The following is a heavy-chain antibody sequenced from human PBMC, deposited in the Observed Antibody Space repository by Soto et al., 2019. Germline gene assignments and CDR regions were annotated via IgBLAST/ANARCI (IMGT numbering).Heavy chain of an antibody. Sequence: AVESLTISCEVSGYSFTSYGIIWVLQMPGKGLEWMGRTDPSDSYTNYSPSFQGHVTISADKSISTAYLQWSSLKASDTAMYYCARVRRVTGNWYFDLWGRGTMVTVSS. D-gene: IGHD2-21*02. V-gene: IGHV5-10-1*01. CDR2: TDPSDSYT. CDR3: ARVRRVTGNWYFDL. J-gene: IGHJ2*01. CDR1: GYSFTSYG.